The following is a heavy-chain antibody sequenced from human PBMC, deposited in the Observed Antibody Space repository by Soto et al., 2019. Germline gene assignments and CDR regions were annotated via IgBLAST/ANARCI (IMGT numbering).Heavy chain of an antibody. CDR3: ARVNPGIAAAEPGYYYGMDV. D-gene: IGHD6-13*01. CDR2: IIPILGTA. J-gene: IGHJ6*02. Sequence: KVSCKASGGTFSSYAISWVRQSPGQGLEWMGGIIPILGTANYAQKFQGRVTITADESTSTAYVELSSLRSEDTAVYYCARVNPGIAAAEPGYYYGMDVWGQGTTVTVS. V-gene: IGHV1-69*01. CDR1: GGTFSSYA.